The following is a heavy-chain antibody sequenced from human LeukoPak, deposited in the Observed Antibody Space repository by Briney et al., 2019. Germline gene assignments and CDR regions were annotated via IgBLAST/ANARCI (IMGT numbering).Heavy chain of an antibody. D-gene: IGHD3-22*01. V-gene: IGHV4-39*07. CDR2: IYYSGST. CDR3: ARDHYYDSSGYFPRAFDI. J-gene: IGHJ3*02. Sequence: NTSETLSLTCTVSGGSISSSSYYWGWIRQPPGKGLEWIGSIYYSGSTYYNPSLKSRVTISVDTSKNQFSLKLSSVTAADTAVYYCARDHYYDSSGYFPRAFDIWGQGTMVTVSS. CDR1: GGSISSSSYY.